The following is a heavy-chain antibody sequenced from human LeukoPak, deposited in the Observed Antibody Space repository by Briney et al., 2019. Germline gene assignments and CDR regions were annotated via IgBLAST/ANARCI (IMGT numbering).Heavy chain of an antibody. CDR1: GGTFSSYA. CDR3: ARAITYYYGSGSPPNWFDP. Sequence: SVKVSCKASGGTFSSYAISWVRQAPGQGLEWMGGIIPIFRTANYAQKFQGRVTITADESTSTAYMELSSLRSEDTAVYYCARAITYYYGSGSPPNWFDPWGQGTLATVSS. CDR2: IIPIFRTA. D-gene: IGHD3-10*01. V-gene: IGHV1-69*13. J-gene: IGHJ5*02.